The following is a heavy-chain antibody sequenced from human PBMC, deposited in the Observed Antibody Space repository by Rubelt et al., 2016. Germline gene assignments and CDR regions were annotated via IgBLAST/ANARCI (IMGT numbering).Heavy chain of an antibody. D-gene: IGHD6-19*01. CDR2: IYYSWSP. CDR3: ARPSEYSSGWDGVGGFDY. Sequence: QLQLQESGPGLVKPSETLSLTCTVSGGSISSSSYYWGWIRQPPGKGLEWIGSIYYSWSPYYNPSLKSRVTMSVDTSTNQFSRKLSSVTAADTTVYYWARPSEYSSGWDGVGGFDYWGQGTLVTVSS. CDR1: GGSISSSSYY. J-gene: IGHJ4*02. V-gene: IGHV4-39*07.